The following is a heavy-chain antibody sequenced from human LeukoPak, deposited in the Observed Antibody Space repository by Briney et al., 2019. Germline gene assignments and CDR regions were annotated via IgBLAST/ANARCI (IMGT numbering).Heavy chain of an antibody. CDR3: ARDVRAVAGHFDY. CDR1: GYTFTGYY. D-gene: IGHD6-19*01. V-gene: IGHV1-2*02. Sequence: GASVKVSCKASGYTFTGYYMHWVRQAPGQGLEWMGWINPNRGGTNYAQKFQGRVTMTRDTSISTAYMDLSRLRSDDTAVYYCARDVRAVAGHFDYWGQGTLVTVSS. CDR2: INPNRGGT. J-gene: IGHJ4*02.